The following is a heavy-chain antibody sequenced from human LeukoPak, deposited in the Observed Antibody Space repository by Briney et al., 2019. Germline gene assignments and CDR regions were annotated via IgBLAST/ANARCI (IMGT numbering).Heavy chain of an antibody. J-gene: IGHJ5*02. CDR2: INPSGGSA. CDR3: ARDSKTSSLADP. Sequence: ASVKVSCKASGYTFTSYYIHWVRQAPEQGLEWMGIINPSGGSASYAQKFEGRVTMTRDTSTSTVYMELSSLRAEDTAVYYCARDSKTSSLADPWGQGTLVTVSS. CDR1: GYTFTSYY. V-gene: IGHV1-46*01. D-gene: IGHD2-2*01.